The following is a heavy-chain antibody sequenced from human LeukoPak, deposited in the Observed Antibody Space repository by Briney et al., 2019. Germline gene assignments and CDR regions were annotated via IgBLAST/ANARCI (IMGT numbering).Heavy chain of an antibody. CDR1: GFTYSSYV. Sequence: GGSLRLSCAASGFTYSSYVMHWVRQAPPKGLEWVAVISYDGSNKYYADSVKGRFTISRDNSKNTLYLQMNSLRAEDTAVYYCARGDSNPYWGQGTLVTVSS. CDR2: ISYDGSNK. V-gene: IGHV3-30-3*01. CDR3: ARGDSNPY. J-gene: IGHJ4*02. D-gene: IGHD3/OR15-3a*01.